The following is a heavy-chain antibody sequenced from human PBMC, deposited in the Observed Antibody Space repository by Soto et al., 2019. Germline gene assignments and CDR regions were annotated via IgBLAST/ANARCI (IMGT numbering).Heavy chain of an antibody. CDR2: IYYSGST. CDR3: ARHESFDVWGSYRSSTPDDY. D-gene: IGHD3-16*02. CDR1: GGSISSSSYY. J-gene: IGHJ4*02. Sequence: PSETLSVTCTVAGGSISSSSYYWGWIRQPPGKGLEWIGSIYYSGSTYYNPSLKSRVTISVDTSKNQFSLKLSSVTAADTAVYYCARHESFDVWGSYRSSTPDDYWGQGTLVTVSS. V-gene: IGHV4-39*01.